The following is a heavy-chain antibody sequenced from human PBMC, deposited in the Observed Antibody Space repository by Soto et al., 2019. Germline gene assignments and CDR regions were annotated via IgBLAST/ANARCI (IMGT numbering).Heavy chain of an antibody. V-gene: IGHV4-59*01. J-gene: IGHJ6*02. CDR1: GTKIDGYY. CDR2: IYYDGKI. D-gene: IGHD7-27*01. Sequence: QVRLQQSGPGLVKASETLSLSCTVSGTKIDGYYWSWIRQPPGKGLEWIGYIYYDGKIKYNPSLESRVTISVDTSKTQFSLTLTSVTAADTAVYFCARDRAMYTGEGRHFYYYGLDVWGQGTTVTVSS. CDR3: ARDRAMYTGEGRHFYYYGLDV.